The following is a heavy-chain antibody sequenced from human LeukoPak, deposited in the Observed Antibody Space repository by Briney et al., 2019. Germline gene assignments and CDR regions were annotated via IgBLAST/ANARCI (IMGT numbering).Heavy chain of an antibody. CDR2: IYSSGTT. J-gene: IGHJ4*02. D-gene: IGHD3-22*01. CDR1: GGSISSSDHY. V-gene: IGHV4-61*02. CDR3: ARLYDRIDY. Sequence: SETLSLTCTVSGGSISSSDHYWGWIRQPAGKGLEWIGRIYSSGTTNYNPSLRSRVSMSVDTSKNQFSLKLSSVIAADTAVYYCARLYDRIDYWGQGTLVTVSS.